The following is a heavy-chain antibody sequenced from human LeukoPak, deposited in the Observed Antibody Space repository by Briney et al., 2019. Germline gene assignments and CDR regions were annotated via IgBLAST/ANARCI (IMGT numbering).Heavy chain of an antibody. CDR2: ITSSGSTI. Sequence: GGSLRLSCAASGFTFSDYYMSWIRQAPGKGLEWISYITSSGSTIYYADSVRGRFTISRDNAKNSLYLQMNSLRAEDTAVYYCARMFYYGSGRHSPDAFDIWGQGTMVTVSS. D-gene: IGHD3-10*01. CDR1: GFTFSDYY. J-gene: IGHJ3*02. V-gene: IGHV3-11*04. CDR3: ARMFYYGSGRHSPDAFDI.